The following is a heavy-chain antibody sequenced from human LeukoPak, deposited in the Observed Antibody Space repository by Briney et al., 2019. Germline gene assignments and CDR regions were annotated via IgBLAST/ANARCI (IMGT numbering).Heavy chain of an antibody. V-gene: IGHV1-18*01. Sequence: ASVKVSCKASGYTFTSYGISWVRQAPGQGLEWMGWISAYNGNTNYAQKLQGRVTMTTDTSTSTAYMELRSLRSDDTAVYYCATAFVTYDFWSGYYRDYWGQGTLVTVSS. CDR2: ISAYNGNT. J-gene: IGHJ4*02. D-gene: IGHD3-3*01. CDR3: ATAFVTYDFWSGYYRDY. CDR1: GYTFTSYG.